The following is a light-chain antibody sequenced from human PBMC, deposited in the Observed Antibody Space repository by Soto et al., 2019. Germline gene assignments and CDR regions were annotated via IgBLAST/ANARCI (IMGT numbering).Light chain of an antibody. CDR1: SSDVGGYNY. CDR2: EVS. Sequence: QSALTQPASVSGSPGQSITISCTGTSSDVGGYNYVSWYQQHPGKAPKLMIYEVSNRPSGVSNRFSGSKSGNTASLTISGLQAEDEADYYCSSYTSRNTLVFGNGTKVTVL. V-gene: IGLV2-14*01. J-gene: IGLJ1*01. CDR3: SSYTSRNTLV.